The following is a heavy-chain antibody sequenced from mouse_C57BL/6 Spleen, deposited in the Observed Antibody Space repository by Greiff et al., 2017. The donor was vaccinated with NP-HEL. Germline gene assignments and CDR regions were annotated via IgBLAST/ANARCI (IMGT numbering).Heavy chain of an antibody. V-gene: IGHV3-6*01. CDR1: GYSITSGYY. D-gene: IGHD2-4*01. CDR2: ISYDGSN. J-gene: IGHJ3*01. Sequence: ESGPGLVKPSQSLSLTCSVTGYSITSGYYWNWIRQFPGNKLEWMGYISYDGSNNYNPSLKNRISITRDTSKNQFFLKLNSVTTEDTATYYCARGGYDYEFAYWGQGTLVTVSA. CDR3: ARGGYDYEFAY.